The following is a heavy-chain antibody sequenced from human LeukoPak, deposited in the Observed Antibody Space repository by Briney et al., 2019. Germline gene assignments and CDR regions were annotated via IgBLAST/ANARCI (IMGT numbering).Heavy chain of an antibody. CDR2: IYFLGST. D-gene: IGHD6-19*01. CDR1: GGSISSHY. J-gene: IGHJ5*02. V-gene: IGHV4-59*11. CDR3: ARSQARLGWFDP. Sequence: PSETLSLTCNVSGGSISSHYWSWIRQPPGKGLEWIGYIYFLGSTNYNPSLKSRVAISVDMSKNHFSLRLTSVTAADTALYYCARSQARLGWFDPWGQGTLVTVSS.